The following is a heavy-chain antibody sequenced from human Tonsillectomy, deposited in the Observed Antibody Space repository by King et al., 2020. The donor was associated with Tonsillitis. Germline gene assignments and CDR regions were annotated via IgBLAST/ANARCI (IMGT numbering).Heavy chain of an antibody. V-gene: IGHV3-21*01. J-gene: IGHJ3*02. CDR3: ARGPIRGYSYGLDAFDI. CDR1: GFTFSSYS. CDR2: ISESRSKI. D-gene: IGHD5-18*01. Sequence: VQLVESGGGLVKSGGSLRLSCAASGFTFSSYSMNWVRKPPGKGLEWVSSISESRSKIYYADSVKGRFTISRDNAKNSLFLQMNSLRVEDTAVYYCARGPIRGYSYGLDAFDIWGQGTMVTVSS.